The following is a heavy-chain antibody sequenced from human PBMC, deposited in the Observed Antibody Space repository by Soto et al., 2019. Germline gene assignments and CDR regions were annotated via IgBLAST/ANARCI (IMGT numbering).Heavy chain of an antibody. J-gene: IGHJ4*02. CDR3: ARGGAAVALRDY. CDR1: GFTFSSYG. D-gene: IGHD6-19*01. CDR2: IWYDGSNK. Sequence: QVQLVESGGGVVQPGRSLRLSCAASGFTFSSYGMHWVRQAPGKGLEWVAVIWYDGSNKYYADSVKGRFTISRDNSKSTMYLQMNSLRAEDTAVYYCARGGAAVALRDYWGQGTLVTVSS. V-gene: IGHV3-33*01.